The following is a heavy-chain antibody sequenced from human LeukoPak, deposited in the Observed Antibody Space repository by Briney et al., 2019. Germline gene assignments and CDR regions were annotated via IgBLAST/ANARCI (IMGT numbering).Heavy chain of an antibody. CDR2: IYYSGST. Sequence: PSETLSLTCTVSGGSLSSYYWSWIRQPPGKGLEWIGFIYYSGSTNYNPSLKSRVTISVDTSKNQFSLRLSSVTAADTAVYYCARTVTTEDLFYFDYWGQGTLVTVSS. CDR1: GGSLSSYY. J-gene: IGHJ4*02. D-gene: IGHD4-17*01. V-gene: IGHV4-59*08. CDR3: ARTVTTEDLFYFDY.